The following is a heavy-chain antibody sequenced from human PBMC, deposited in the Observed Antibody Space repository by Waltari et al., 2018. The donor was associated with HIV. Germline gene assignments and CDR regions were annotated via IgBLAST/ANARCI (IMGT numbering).Heavy chain of an antibody. Sequence: QVPLQQSGPGLVKPSENLSLTCPVPGYSIHSGYYWGWIRQPPGKGLEWISISYHSGSTYENPSLKGRVTTSVDTSKNQCSLSLTSVTAADTAVYYCAGGPSGSYFYWGQGTLVTVSS. J-gene: IGHJ4*01. CDR2: SYHSGST. CDR3: AGGPSGSYFY. D-gene: IGHD3-10*01. V-gene: IGHV4-38-2*01. CDR1: GYSIHSGYY.